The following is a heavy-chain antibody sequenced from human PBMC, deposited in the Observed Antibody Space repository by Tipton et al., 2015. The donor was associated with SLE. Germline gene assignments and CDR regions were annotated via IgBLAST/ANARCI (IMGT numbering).Heavy chain of an antibody. Sequence: GSLRLSCAASEFTFSDHYMFWIRQAPGKCLEWVSYITSSGSYSDYADSVKGRFTISRDNTNNSLYLQMNNLRAEDTGVYYCATNIAAAGTLDWYFDLWGRGTLVSVSS. D-gene: IGHD6-13*01. V-gene: IGHV3-11*06. J-gene: IGHJ2*01. CDR1: EFTFSDHY. CDR2: ITSSGSYS. CDR3: ATNIAAAGTLDWYFDL.